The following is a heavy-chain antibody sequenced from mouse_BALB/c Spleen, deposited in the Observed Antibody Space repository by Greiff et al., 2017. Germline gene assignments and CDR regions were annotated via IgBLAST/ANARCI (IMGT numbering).Heavy chain of an antibody. CDR2: IYPGGGYT. D-gene: IGHD2-1*01. Sequence: QVQLQQSGAELVRPGTSVKISCKASGYTFTNYWLGWVKQRPGHGLEWIGDIYPGGGYTNYNEKFKGKATLTADTSSSTAYMQLSSLTSEDSAVYFCARRDYYGNYLDYWGQGTTLTVSS. V-gene: IGHV1-63*02. CDR1: GYTFTNYW. CDR3: ARRDYYGNYLDY. J-gene: IGHJ2*01.